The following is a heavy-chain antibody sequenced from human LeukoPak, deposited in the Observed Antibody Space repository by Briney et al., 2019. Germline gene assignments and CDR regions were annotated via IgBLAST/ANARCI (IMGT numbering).Heavy chain of an antibody. CDR3: ASGYSRTFDY. D-gene: IGHD1-14*01. Sequence: PSETLSLTCTVSGGSISSSSYYWGWIRQPPGKGLEWIGSIYYSGSTYYNPSLKSRVTISVDTSKNQFSLKLSSVTAADTAVYYCASGYSRTFDYWGQGTLVTVSS. CDR2: IYYSGST. V-gene: IGHV4-39*01. J-gene: IGHJ4*02. CDR1: GGSISSSSYY.